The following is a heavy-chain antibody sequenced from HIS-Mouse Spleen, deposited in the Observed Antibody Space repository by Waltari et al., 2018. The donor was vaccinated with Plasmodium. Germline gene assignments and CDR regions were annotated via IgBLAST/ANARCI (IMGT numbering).Heavy chain of an antibody. CDR1: GFTFSSYS. J-gene: IGHJ4*02. CDR3: ARGSGSWYD. V-gene: IGHV3-48*01. CDR2: ISRSSSTI. Sequence: EVQLVESGGGLVQPGGSLRLSCAASGFTFSSYSMNWVRQAPGKGLEWVSYISRSSSTIYYADSVKGRFTISRDNAKNSLYLQMNSLRAEGTAVYYCARGSGSWYDWGQGTLVTVSS. D-gene: IGHD6-13*01.